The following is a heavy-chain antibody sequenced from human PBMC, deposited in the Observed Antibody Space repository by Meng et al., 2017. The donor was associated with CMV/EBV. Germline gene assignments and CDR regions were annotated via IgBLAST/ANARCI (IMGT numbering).Heavy chain of an antibody. Sequence: GESLKISCAASGFTFSSYWMSWVRQAPGKGLEWVANIKQDGSETYYVDSVKGRFTISRDNAKNSLYLQMNSLRAEDTAVYYCACGRYYYYGMDVWGQGTTVTVSS. CDR3: ACGRYYYYGMDV. CDR1: GFTFSSYW. V-gene: IGHV3-7*01. D-gene: IGHD1-26*01. J-gene: IGHJ6*02. CDR2: IKQDGSET.